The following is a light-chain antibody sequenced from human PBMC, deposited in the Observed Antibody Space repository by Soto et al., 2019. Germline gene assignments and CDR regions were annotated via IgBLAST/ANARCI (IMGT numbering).Light chain of an antibody. CDR2: AAS. V-gene: IGKV1-39*01. CDR3: QQTYTIPWT. CDR1: QSVTNY. J-gene: IGKJ1*01. Sequence: DIQMTQSPSTLSAFVGDRVTITCRTSQSVTNYVNWYQHKPGKAPNLLIYAASSLQSGVPPRFSGNGSGTYFTLTINGLLPEDSATYYCQQTYTIPWTFGQGTRVEIK.